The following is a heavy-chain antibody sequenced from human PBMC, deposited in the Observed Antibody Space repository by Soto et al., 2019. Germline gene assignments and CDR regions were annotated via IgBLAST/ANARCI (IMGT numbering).Heavy chain of an antibody. D-gene: IGHD4-17*01. CDR3: ARGGYGDYGDDAFDI. V-gene: IGHV3-21*01. J-gene: IGHJ3*02. CDR1: GFTFSSYS. Sequence: EVQLVESGGGLVKPGGSLRLSCAASGFTFSSYSMNWVRQAPGKGLEWVSSISNSSSYIYCADSVKGRFTISRDNAKNSLYLQRNGLRAEDTAVYYCARGGYGDYGDDAFDIWGQGTMVTVSS. CDR2: ISNSSSYI.